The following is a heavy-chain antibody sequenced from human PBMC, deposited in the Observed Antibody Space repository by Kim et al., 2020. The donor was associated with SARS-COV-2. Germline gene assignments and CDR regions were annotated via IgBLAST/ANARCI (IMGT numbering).Heavy chain of an antibody. CDR3: AGRGESGYDQNHF. CDR2: IHHSTNT. D-gene: IGHD3-3*01. V-gene: IGHV4-30-4*03. CDR1: GGSITSDDYY. Sequence: SETLSLTCTVSGGSITSDDYYWSWIRQPPGKGLDGIGYIHHSTNTNYNPYRRIRLSVSTDTTQNYFSLSPRSVTATDRAVCASAGRGESGYDQNHF. J-gene: IGHJ2*01.